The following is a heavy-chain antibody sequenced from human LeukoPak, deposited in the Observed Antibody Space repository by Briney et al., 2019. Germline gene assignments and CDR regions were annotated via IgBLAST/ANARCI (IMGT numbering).Heavy chain of an antibody. V-gene: IGHV4-61*02. CDR3: ARESYSSSSQTLNY. J-gene: IGHJ4*02. CDR1: GGSLSSGIYY. CDR2: IYTSGST. Sequence: SQTLSLTCTVSGGSLSSGIYYWSWIRQPAGKGLEWIGRIYTSGSTNYNTPLKSRVTISVDTSKNHFSLKLSSVTAADTAAYYCARESYSSSSQTLNYWGQGTLVTVSS. D-gene: IGHD6-6*01.